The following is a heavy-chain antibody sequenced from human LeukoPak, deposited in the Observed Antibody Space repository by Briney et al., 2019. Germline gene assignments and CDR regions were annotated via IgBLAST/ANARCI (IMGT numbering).Heavy chain of an antibody. CDR2: IDPRSGAT. V-gene: IGHV1-2*02. D-gene: IGHD2-21*01. CDR3: ARDKGDDTGNFWFLEV. J-gene: IGHJ2*01. CDR1: GYPFTSYF. Sequence: ASVKVSCKTSGYPFTSYFLHWVRQAPGRGLGWMGWIDPRSGATGYAQKFHGRVTMTRDTYISTVYMELSSLTSDDTAVYYCARDKGDDTGNFWFLEVWGRGTLLTVSS.